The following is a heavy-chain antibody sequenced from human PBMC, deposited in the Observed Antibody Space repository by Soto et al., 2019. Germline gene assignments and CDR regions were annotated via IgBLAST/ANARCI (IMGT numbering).Heavy chain of an antibody. CDR3: ARSGAAGTPYYYYYGMDV. D-gene: IGHD6-13*01. V-gene: IGHV4-30-2*01. CDR1: GGSISSGGYS. CDR2: IYHSGST. J-gene: IGHJ6*02. Sequence: SETLSLTCAVSGGSISSGGYSWSWTRQPPGKGLEWIGYIYHSGSTYYNPSLKSRVTISVDRSKNQFSLKLSSVTAADTAVYYCARSGAAGTPYYYYYGMDVWGQGTTVTVSS.